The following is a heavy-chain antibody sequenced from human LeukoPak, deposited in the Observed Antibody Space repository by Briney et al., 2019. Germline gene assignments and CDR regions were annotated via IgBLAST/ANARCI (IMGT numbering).Heavy chain of an antibody. J-gene: IGHJ4*02. CDR3: ARGGTGAFDY. V-gene: IGHV3-11*06. CDR2: ISSRSTYI. D-gene: IGHD2-8*02. Sequence: GGSLRLSCTASGFSFSDYYMSWIRQAPGEGLEWISYISSRSTYISDADSVKGRFTLSRDNAKNLLFLQMNSLRVEDTALYYCARGGTGAFDYWGQGILVTVSS. CDR1: GFSFSDYY.